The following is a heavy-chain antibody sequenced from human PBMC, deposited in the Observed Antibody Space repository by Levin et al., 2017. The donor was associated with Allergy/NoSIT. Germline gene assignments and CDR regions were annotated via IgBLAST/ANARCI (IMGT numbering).Heavy chain of an antibody. D-gene: IGHD2-15*01. Sequence: RSSETLSLTCTVSGGSISSGTYYWSWIRQHPGKGLEWIGYIYYSGSTYYNPSLKSRVTISVDTSKNQFSLKLSSLTAADTAVYYCARESRGCSSGGSCRRVDFWGQGTLVTVSS. V-gene: IGHV4-31*03. CDR2: IYYSGST. CDR1: GGSISSGTYY. J-gene: IGHJ4*02. CDR3: ARESRGCSSGGSCRRVDF.